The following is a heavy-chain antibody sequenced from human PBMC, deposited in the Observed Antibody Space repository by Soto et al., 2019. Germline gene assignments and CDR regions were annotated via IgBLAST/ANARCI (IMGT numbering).Heavy chain of an antibody. V-gene: IGHV1-69*01. CDR2: IIPIFGTA. J-gene: IGHJ6*02. Sequence: QVQLVQSGAEVKKPGSSVKVSCKASGGTFSSYAISWVRQAPGQGLEWMGGIIPIFGTANYAQKFQGRVTITADESTSTAYMELSSLRSEDTAVYYCARDLEYSYGSEPPNYYYYGMDVWGQGTTVTVSS. CDR1: GGTFSSYA. D-gene: IGHD5-18*01. CDR3: ARDLEYSYGSEPPNYYYYGMDV.